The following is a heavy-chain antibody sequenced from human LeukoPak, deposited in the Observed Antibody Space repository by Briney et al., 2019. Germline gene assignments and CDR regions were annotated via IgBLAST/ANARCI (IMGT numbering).Heavy chain of an antibody. CDR1: DYSINSGHY. CDR3: ARHASPDIVIVPAATFDY. D-gene: IGHD2-2*01. CDR2: IYHSGRT. V-gene: IGHV4-38-2*01. Sequence: SETLSLTCAVSDYSINSGHYWGWIRQPPGKGLEWIGSIYHSGRTYYNPSLKSRVTTSVDTSKNQFSLKLTSVTAADTAVYYCARHASPDIVIVPAATFDYWSQGTLVTVSS. J-gene: IGHJ4*02.